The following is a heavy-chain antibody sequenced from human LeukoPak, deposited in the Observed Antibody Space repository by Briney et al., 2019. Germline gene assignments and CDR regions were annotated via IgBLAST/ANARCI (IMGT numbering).Heavy chain of an antibody. D-gene: IGHD2-15*01. Sequence: KPSETLSLTCAVYGGSFSGYYWSWIRQPPGKGLEWIGEINHSGSTNYNPSLKSRVTISVDTSKNQFSLKLSSVTAADTAVYYCARLVVAATGAFDIWGQGTMVTVSS. J-gene: IGHJ3*02. CDR2: INHSGST. CDR1: GGSFSGYY. CDR3: ARLVVAATGAFDI. V-gene: IGHV4-34*01.